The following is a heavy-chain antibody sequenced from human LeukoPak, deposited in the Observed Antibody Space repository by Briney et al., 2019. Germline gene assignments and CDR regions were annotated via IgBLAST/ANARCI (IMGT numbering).Heavy chain of an antibody. Sequence: TGGSLRLSCAASGFTFSSYSMNWVRQAPGKGLEWVSSISSSSSYIYYADSVKGRFTISRDNAKNSLYLQMNSLRAEDTAVYYCARALPCPYYDSSGYCDDAFDIWGQGTMVTVSS. J-gene: IGHJ3*02. CDR3: ARALPCPYYDSSGYCDDAFDI. CDR1: GFTFSSYS. CDR2: ISSSSSYI. V-gene: IGHV3-21*01. D-gene: IGHD3-22*01.